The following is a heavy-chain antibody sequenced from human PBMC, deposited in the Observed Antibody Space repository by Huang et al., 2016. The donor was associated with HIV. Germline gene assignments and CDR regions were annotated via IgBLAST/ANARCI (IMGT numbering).Heavy chain of an antibody. Sequence: QVQLVQSGAEVKKPGASVKVSCKASGYTFTSYDSNWVRQATGQGLEWMGWINPNSGNTGYAQKCQVRVSRTRNTSISTAYMELSSVGSEDTAVYYCARGLYGSSWYSFGPDYWGEGTLVTVSS. CDR1: GYTFTSYD. CDR2: INPNSGNT. D-gene: IGHD6-13*01. V-gene: IGHV1-8*01. J-gene: IGHJ4*02. CDR3: ARGLYGSSWYSFGPDY.